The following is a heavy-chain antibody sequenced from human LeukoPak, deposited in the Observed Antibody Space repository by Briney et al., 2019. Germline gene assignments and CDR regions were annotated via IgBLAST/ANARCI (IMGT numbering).Heavy chain of an antibody. Sequence: GGSLRLSCAASGFTFSNHGMHWVRQAPGKGLEWVAFIKHDESKIHYADSVKGRFTISRDNSKNTLYLQMNSLRAEDTAVYYCAKTMPHRYYFDYWGQGTLVTVSS. D-gene: IGHD2-2*01. V-gene: IGHV3-30*02. CDR2: IKHDESKI. CDR3: AKTMPHRYYFDY. J-gene: IGHJ4*02. CDR1: GFTFSNHG.